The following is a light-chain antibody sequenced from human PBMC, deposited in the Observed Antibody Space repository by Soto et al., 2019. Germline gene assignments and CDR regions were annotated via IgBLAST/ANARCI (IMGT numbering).Light chain of an antibody. CDR1: QSISIW. J-gene: IGKJ1*01. Sequence: DIQMTQSPSTLSASVGDRVTITCRASQSISIWLAWFQQKPGKAPKLLIYKASNLESGVPSRFSGSGSGTEFTLTISSLQPDDFATYYCQQYHSYSSWTFGQGTKVEIK. V-gene: IGKV1-5*03. CDR3: QQYHSYSSWT. CDR2: KAS.